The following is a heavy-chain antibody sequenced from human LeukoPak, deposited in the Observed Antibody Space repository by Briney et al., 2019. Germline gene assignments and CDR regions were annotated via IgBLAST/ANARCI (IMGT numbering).Heavy chain of an antibody. CDR1: GFTFTNAW. CDR3: TTDHVLLWFGELLPGGY. CDR2: IKSKTDGGTT. D-gene: IGHD3-10*01. V-gene: IGHV3-15*07. J-gene: IGHJ4*02. Sequence: GGSLRLSCKASGFTFTNAWMNWVRQAPGKGLEWVGRIKSKTDGGTTDYAAPVKGRFTISRDDSKNTLYLQMNSLKTEDTAVYYCTTDHVLLWFGELLPGGYWGQGTLVTVSS.